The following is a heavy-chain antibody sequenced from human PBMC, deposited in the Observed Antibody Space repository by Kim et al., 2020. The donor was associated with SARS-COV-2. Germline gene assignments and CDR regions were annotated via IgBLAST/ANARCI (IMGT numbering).Heavy chain of an antibody. CDR1: GGSISSSNW. J-gene: IGHJ5*02. CDR2: IYHSGST. CDR3: ARGKTRITIFGVVISPQNWFDP. Sequence: SETLSLTCAVSGGSISSSNWWSWVCQPPGKGLEWIGEIYHSGSTNYNPSLKSRVTISVDKSKNQFSLKLSSVTAADTAVYYCARGKTRITIFGVVISPQNWFDPWGQGTLVTVSS. V-gene: IGHV4-4*02. D-gene: IGHD3-3*01.